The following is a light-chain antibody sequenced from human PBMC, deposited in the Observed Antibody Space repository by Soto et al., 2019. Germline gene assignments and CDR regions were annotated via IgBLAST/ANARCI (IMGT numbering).Light chain of an antibody. V-gene: IGKV1-39*01. CDR3: QQSYSNPLT. CDR2: AAS. Sequence: DIQMTQSPSSLSASVGDRVTITCRASQRISRYLNWYQQIPGSVPTLLIYAASSLQSGVPSRISGSGSGTDFTLTISSLQPEDFATYYWQQSYSNPLTFGQGTKVEIK. J-gene: IGKJ1*01. CDR1: QRISRY.